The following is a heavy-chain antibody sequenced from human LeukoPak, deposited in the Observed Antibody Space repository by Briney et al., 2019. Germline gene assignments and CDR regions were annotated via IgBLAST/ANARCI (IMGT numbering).Heavy chain of an antibody. CDR2: IWYDGSNK. D-gene: IGHD3-10*01. CDR3: ARDQYGSGSKNWLDP. CDR1: GFTFSSYG. Sequence: GGSLRLSCAASGFTFSSYGMHWVRQAPGKGLEWVAVIWYDGSNKYYADSVKGRFTISRDNSKNTLYLQMNSLRAEDTAVYYCARDQYGSGSKNWLDPWGQGTLVTVSS. J-gene: IGHJ5*02. V-gene: IGHV3-33*01.